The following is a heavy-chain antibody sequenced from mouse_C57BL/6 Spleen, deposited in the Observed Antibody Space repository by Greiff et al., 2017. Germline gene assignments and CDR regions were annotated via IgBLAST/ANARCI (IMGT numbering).Heavy chain of an antibody. CDR2: IRNKANNHAT. D-gene: IGHD2-12*01. CDR1: GFTFSDAW. V-gene: IGHV6-6*01. CDR3: TRKRRGYAMDY. Sequence: EVKVEESGGGLVQPGGSMKLSCAASGFTFSDAWMDWVRQSPEKGLELVAEIRNKANNHATYYAESVKGRFTISRDDSKSSVYLQMNSLRAEDTGIYYCTRKRRGYAMDYWGQGTSVTVSS. J-gene: IGHJ4*01.